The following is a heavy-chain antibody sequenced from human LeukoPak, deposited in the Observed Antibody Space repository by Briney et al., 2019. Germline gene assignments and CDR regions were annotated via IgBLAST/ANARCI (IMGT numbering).Heavy chain of an antibody. CDR3: ARHFTYYDYVLGSYRYYYFYY. D-gene: IGHD3-16*02. CDR2: IYYSGST. CDR1: GGSFSGYY. V-gene: IGHV4-59*08. J-gene: IGHJ4*02. Sequence: ETLSLTCAVYGGSFSGYYWSWIRQPPGKGLEWIGYIYYSGSTNYNPSLKSRVTISVDTSKNQFSLKLSSVTAADTAVYYCARHFTYYDYVLGSYRYYYFYYWGQGTLVTVSS.